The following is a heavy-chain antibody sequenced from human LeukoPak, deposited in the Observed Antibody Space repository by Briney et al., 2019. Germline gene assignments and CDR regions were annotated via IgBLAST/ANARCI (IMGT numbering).Heavy chain of an antibody. D-gene: IGHD3-9*01. V-gene: IGHV1-18*01. CDR3: VRAVILTVYYAYFDY. J-gene: IGHJ4*02. CDR2: ISTYNAKT. Sequence: ASVKVSCKASGYTFTSYGISWVRQAPGQGLEWMGWISTYNAKTNYAQKLQGRVTMTTDTSTSTADMELRSLRSDDTAVYYCVRAVILTVYYAYFDYWGQGTLVTVSS. CDR1: GYTFTSYG.